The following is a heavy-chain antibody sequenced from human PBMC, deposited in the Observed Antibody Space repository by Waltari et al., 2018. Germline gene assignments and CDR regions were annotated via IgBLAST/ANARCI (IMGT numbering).Heavy chain of an antibody. CDR1: GYSISTVESF. V-gene: IGHV4-38-2*02. CDR2: IFHSGNT. Sequence: QVQLQESGPGLLRPSETLSLTCAVSGYSISTVESFWGWLRQPPGKGLEWIGGIFHSGNTFNNPTLKSPVTISGDTSKNHFSLTLRTGTAADTAVYFCARDLGHKVDVWGQGTTVTVSS. D-gene: IGHD3-16*01. J-gene: IGHJ6*02. CDR3: ARDLGHKVDV.